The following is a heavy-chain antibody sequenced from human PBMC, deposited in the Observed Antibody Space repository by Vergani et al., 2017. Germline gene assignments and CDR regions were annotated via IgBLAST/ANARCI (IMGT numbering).Heavy chain of an antibody. V-gene: IGHV4-31*03. J-gene: IGHJ6*02. CDR2: VFYSGDT. D-gene: IGHD1-26*01. CDR3: ARDGGSYLFGGMDV. Sequence: QLQLQESGPGLVKPSQTLSLTCTVSGGSMESGGYYWTWIRQVPGKGLEWIGHVFYSGDTDYNPSLKSRVTISLETSKSQFTLKLGSVTAADTAVYYCARDGGSYLFGGMDVWGQGTTVTVSS. CDR1: GGSMESGGYY.